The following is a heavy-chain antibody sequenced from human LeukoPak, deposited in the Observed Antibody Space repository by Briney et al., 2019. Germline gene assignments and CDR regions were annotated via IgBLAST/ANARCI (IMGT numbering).Heavy chain of an antibody. CDR1: AFSLSAYN. J-gene: IGHJ4*02. V-gene: IGHV3-30-3*01. CDR3: ARGIGTQLLAYCGGDCYPPSLH. CDR2: ISYDGSNK. D-gene: IGHD2-21*02. Sequence: PGGSLRLSCAASAFSLSAYNMHWVRQAPGKGLEWVAVISYDGSNKYYADSVKGRFTISRDNSKNTLYLQMNSLRAEDTAVYYCARGIGTQLLAYCGGDCYPPSLHWGQGTLVTVSS.